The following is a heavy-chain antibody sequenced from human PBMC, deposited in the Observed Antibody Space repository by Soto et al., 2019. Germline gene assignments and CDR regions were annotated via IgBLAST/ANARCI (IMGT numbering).Heavy chain of an antibody. J-gene: IGHJ3*02. CDR3: ASPSHRRDDAFDI. CDR1: GYTFTSYA. CDR2: INAGNGNT. V-gene: IGHV1-3*01. Sequence: ASVKVSCKASGYTFTSYAMHWVRQAPGQRLEWMGWINAGNGNTKYSQKFQGRVTITRDTSASTAYMELSSLRSEDTAMYYCASPSHRRDDAFDIWGQGTMVTVSS.